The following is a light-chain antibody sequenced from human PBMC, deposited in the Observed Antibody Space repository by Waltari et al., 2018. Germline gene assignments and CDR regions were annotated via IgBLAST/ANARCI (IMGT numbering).Light chain of an antibody. V-gene: IGLV2-14*01. CDR2: DVS. Sequence: QSALTQPASVSGSPGQSITISCTGTSSDDGGYNYVSWYQQHPGKAPKLMIYDVSKRPSGVSKRFSGSKSGNTASLTISGLQSEDEADYYCSSYTSSSPYVFGTGTKVTVL. CDR1: SSDDGGYNY. CDR3: SSYTSSSPYV. J-gene: IGLJ1*01.